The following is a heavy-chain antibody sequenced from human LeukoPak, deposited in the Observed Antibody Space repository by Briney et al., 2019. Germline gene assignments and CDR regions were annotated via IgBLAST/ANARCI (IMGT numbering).Heavy chain of an antibody. CDR2: IAYDGSNK. CDR1: GFTFNTYA. Sequence: GGSLRLSCADSGFTFNTYAMQWVRQAPGKGLERVAVIAYDGSNKFYADVVSGLFTISRDNSKSTLYLQMSSLRDEDTAFYYCARDNNGGSTHYWGQGTLVTVSA. V-gene: IGHV3-30-3*01. J-gene: IGHJ4*02. CDR3: ARDNNGGSTHY. D-gene: IGHD7-27*01.